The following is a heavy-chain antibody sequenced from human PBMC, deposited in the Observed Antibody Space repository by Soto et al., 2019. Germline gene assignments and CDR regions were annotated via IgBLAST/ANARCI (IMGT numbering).Heavy chain of an antibody. CDR1: GFTFSTYW. CDR2: IKHDGSQT. CDR3: AREAY. V-gene: IGHV3-7*05. J-gene: IGHJ4*02. Sequence: PGGSLRLSCVASGFTFSTYWMSWVRQAPGKGLEWVANIKHDGSQTYYVDSVKGRFIISRDNAKNSLYLQMNSLRAEDTAIYYCAREAYWGPGTLVTVSS.